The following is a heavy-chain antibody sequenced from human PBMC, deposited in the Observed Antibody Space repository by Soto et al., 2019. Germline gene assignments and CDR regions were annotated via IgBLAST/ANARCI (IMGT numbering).Heavy chain of an antibody. J-gene: IGHJ6*02. CDR2: IYYSGST. Sequence: SETLSLTCTVSGGSISSGDYYWSWIRQPPGKGLEWIGYIYYSGSTYYNPSLKNRVTISVDTSKNQFSLKLSSVTAADTAVYYCAREGVAGSRTLPYYYYYYGMDVWGQGTTVTVSS. V-gene: IGHV4-30-4*01. D-gene: IGHD6-13*01. CDR3: AREGVAGSRTLPYYYYYYGMDV. CDR1: GGSISSGDYY.